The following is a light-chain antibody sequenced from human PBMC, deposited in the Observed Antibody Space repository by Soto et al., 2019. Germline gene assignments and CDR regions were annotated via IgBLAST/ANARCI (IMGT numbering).Light chain of an antibody. Sequence: DVVMTQSPLSLPVTLGQPASISCRSSQSLAYSDGNTYLNWFQQRPGQSPRRLIYKVSNRDSGVPDRFRGSGSGTDFTLKISRVEAEYVGVYYCMQGTHWPPYTFGQGTKLEIK. CDR2: KVS. V-gene: IGKV2-30*01. CDR1: QSLAYSDGNTY. CDR3: MQGTHWPPYT. J-gene: IGKJ2*01.